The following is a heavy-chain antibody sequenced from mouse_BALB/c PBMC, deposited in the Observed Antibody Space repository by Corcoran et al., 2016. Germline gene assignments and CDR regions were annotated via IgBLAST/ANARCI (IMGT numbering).Heavy chain of an antibody. J-gene: IGHJ1*01. Sequence: EVQLQQSGAELVKPGASVKLSCTAYGFNIKDNYMNWVKQRPEQGLEWIGRIDPAHGNTKYDTKFQGKATITADTSSITSYLQLSSLTSEYTSVYFCARWDWYFYVWGAATTVTVS. CDR2: IDPAHGNT. CDR1: GFNIKDNY. CDR3: ARWDWYFYV. V-gene: IGHV14-3*02.